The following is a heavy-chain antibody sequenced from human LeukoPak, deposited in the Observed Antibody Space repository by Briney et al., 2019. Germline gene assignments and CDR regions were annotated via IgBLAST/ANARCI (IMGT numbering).Heavy chain of an antibody. CDR2: ISGSGGST. J-gene: IGHJ4*02. D-gene: IGHD2-2*01. V-gene: IGHV3-23*01. Sequence: GGSLRLSCAASGFTFSSYAMSWVRQAPGKGLEWVSAISGSGGSTYYADSVKGRFTISRDNSKNTLYLQMNSLRAEDTAVYYCAKLVYIYVVPAPVWAWDYWGQGTLVTVSS. CDR1: GFTFSSYA. CDR3: AKLVYIYVVPAPVWAWDY.